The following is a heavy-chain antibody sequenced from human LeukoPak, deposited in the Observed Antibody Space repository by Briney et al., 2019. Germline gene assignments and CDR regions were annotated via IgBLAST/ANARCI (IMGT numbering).Heavy chain of an antibody. CDR2: IYYSGST. CDR3: ARSDVSPDV. J-gene: IGHJ6*04. CDR1: GGSIRSSDDY. V-gene: IGHV4-39*07. Sequence: SETLSLTCSVSGGSIRSSDDYWGWIRQPPGKGLEWIGSIYYSGSTYYNPSLKSRVTISVDTSKNQFSLKLSSVTAADTAVYYCARSDVSPDVWGKGTTVTVSS.